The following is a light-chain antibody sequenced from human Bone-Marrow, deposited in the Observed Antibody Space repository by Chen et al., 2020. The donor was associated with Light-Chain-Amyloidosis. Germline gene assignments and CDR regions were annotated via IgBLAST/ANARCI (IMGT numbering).Light chain of an antibody. Sequence: SYVLTQPSSVSVAPGQTATIACGGNNIGSTSVHWYQQTPGQPPLLGVYDDSARPSGIPERLSGSNSGNTATLTISRVEAGDEADYYCQVWDRSSDRPVFGGGTKLTVL. CDR1: NIGSTS. V-gene: IGLV3-21*02. J-gene: IGLJ3*02. CDR2: DDS. CDR3: QVWDRSSDRPV.